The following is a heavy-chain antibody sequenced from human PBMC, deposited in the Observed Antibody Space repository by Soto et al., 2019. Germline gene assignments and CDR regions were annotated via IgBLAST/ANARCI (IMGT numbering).Heavy chain of an antibody. CDR2: ISAYNGNT. CDR3: ARDMYYDYVWGSYRYSYYGMDV. Sequence: ASAKVSCKASGYTFTSYGISWVRQAPGEGRERLGWISAYNGNTNYAQKLQGRVTMTTDTSTSTAYMELRSLRSDDTAVYYCARDMYYDYVWGSYRYSYYGMDVWGQGTTVTVSS. J-gene: IGHJ6*02. V-gene: IGHV1-18*04. D-gene: IGHD3-16*02. CDR1: GYTFTSYG.